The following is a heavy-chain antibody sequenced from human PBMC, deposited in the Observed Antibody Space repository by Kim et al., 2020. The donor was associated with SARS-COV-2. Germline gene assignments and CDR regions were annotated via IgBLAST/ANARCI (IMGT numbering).Heavy chain of an antibody. V-gene: IGHV3-15*01. CDR2: GTT. D-gene: IGHD1-26*01. Sequence: GTTDYAAPVKGRFTISRDDSKNTLYLQMNSLKTEDTAVYYCTTEVGATDYWGQGTLVTVSS. CDR3: TTEVGATDY. J-gene: IGHJ4*02.